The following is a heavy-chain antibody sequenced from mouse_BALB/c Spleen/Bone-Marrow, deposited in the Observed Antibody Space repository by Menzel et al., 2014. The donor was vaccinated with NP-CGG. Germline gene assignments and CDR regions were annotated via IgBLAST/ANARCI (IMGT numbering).Heavy chain of an antibody. V-gene: IGHV1-9*01. CDR1: GYTFSSYW. D-gene: IGHD2-12*01. CDR3: ARKDYYSRFGY. Sequence: QVQLKESGAELMKPGASVKISCKATGYTFSSYWIEWVKQRPGHGLEWIGEILPGSGNTNYNEKFKGKATFTADTSSNTAYKQLSSLTSEDSGVYYCARKDYYSRFGYWGQGTLVTVSA. J-gene: IGHJ3*01. CDR2: ILPGSGNT.